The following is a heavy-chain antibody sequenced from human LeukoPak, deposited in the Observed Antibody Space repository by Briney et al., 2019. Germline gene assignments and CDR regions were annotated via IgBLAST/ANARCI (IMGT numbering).Heavy chain of an antibody. J-gene: IGHJ4*02. Sequence: GRSLRLSCAASGFTFSSYGMHWVRQAPGKGLEWVAVISYDGSNKYYADSVKGRFTISRDNSKSTLYLQMNSLRAEDTAVYYCAKLAGYYRNNYYFDYWGQGTLVTVSS. CDR3: AKLAGYYRNNYYFDY. V-gene: IGHV3-30*18. CDR1: GFTFSSYG. CDR2: ISYDGSNK. D-gene: IGHD3-9*01.